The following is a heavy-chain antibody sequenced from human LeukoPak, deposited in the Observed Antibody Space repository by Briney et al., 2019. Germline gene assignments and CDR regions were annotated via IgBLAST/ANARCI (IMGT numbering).Heavy chain of an antibody. J-gene: IGHJ4*02. V-gene: IGHV3-48*01. D-gene: IGHD5-24*01. Sequence: HPGGSLRLSCSASGFDFSSFSMNWVRQAPGKGLEWVSYISSSSSTIYYADSVKGRFTISRGNAKNSLYLQMNSLRAEDTAVYYCARGERWLQFKGFDYWGQGTLVTVSS. CDR3: ARGERWLQFKGFDY. CDR1: GFDFSSFS. CDR2: ISSSSSTI.